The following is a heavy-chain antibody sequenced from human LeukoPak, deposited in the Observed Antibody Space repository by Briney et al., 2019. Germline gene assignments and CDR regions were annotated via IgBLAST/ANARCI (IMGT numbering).Heavy chain of an antibody. V-gene: IGHV4-31*03. D-gene: IGHD2-15*01. CDR1: GGSISSGGYY. CDR3: ARHGGSAPQFDY. J-gene: IGHJ4*02. Sequence: PSQTLSLTCTVSGGSISSGGYYWSWIRQHPGKGLEWIGYIYYSGSTSYNPSLKSRVTISVDTSKNQFSLRLSSVTAADTAVYYCARHGGSAPQFDYWGQGTLVTVSS. CDR2: IYYSGST.